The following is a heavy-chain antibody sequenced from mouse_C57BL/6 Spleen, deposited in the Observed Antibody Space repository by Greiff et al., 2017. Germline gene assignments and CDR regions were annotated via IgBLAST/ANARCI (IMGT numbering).Heavy chain of an antibody. J-gene: IGHJ4*01. V-gene: IGHV1-20*01. D-gene: IGHD2-4*01. CDR2: INPYNGDT. Sequence: EVQLQQSGPELVKPGDSVKISCKASGYSFTGYFMNWVMQSHGKSLEWIGRINPYNGDTFYNQKFKGKATLTVDKSSSTAHMELRSLTSEDSAVYYCARYDDDYYYAMDYWGQGTSVTVSS. CDR3: ARYDDDYYYAMDY. CDR1: GYSFTGYF.